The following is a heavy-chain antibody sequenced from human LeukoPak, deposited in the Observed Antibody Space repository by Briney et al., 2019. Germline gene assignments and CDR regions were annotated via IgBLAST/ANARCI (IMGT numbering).Heavy chain of an antibody. D-gene: IGHD3-22*01. Sequence: PSETLSLTCTVSGGSISSYYWSWIRQPPGKGLEWIGYIYDSGSTNYNPSLKSRVTISVDTSKNQFSLKLSSVTAADTAVYYCVCLTTADAFDIWGQGTMVTVSS. CDR2: IYDSGST. V-gene: IGHV4-59*01. CDR3: VCLTTADAFDI. J-gene: IGHJ3*02. CDR1: GGSISSYY.